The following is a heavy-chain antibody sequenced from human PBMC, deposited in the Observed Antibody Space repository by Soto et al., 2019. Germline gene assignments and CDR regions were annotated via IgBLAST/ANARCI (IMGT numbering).Heavy chain of an antibody. CDR3: ARDNVGAAHLLGELPRDAFDI. J-gene: IGHJ3*02. V-gene: IGHV4-34*01. Sequence: SETLSLTCAVYGGSFSGYYWSWIRQPPGKGLEWIGEINHSGSTNYNPSLKSRVTISVDTSKNQFSLKLSSVTAADTAVYYCARDNVGAAHLLGELPRDAFDIWGQGTMVTVSS. D-gene: IGHD1-26*01. CDR1: GGSFSGYY. CDR2: INHSGST.